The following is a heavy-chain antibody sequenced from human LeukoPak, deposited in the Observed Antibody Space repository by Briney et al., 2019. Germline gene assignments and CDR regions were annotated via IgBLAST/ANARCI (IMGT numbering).Heavy chain of an antibody. CDR3: AREAVKGARIDY. J-gene: IGHJ4*02. D-gene: IGHD6-19*01. CDR1: GGSFSSYY. V-gene: IGHV4-34*01. Sequence: SETLSLTCAVYGGSFSSYYWSWIRQPPGKGLEWIGEINHSGSTNYNPSLKSRVTISVDTSKNQFSLKLSSVTAADTAVYYCAREAVKGARIDYWGQGTLVTVSS. CDR2: INHSGST.